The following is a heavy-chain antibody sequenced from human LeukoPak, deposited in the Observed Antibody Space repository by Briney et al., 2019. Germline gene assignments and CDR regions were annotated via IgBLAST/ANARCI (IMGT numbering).Heavy chain of an antibody. CDR2: INPNSGGT. CDR1: GYTFTGYY. J-gene: IGHJ4*02. D-gene: IGHD6-19*01. V-gene: IGHV1-2*02. Sequence: ASVKVSCKASGYTFTGYYMHWVRQAPGQGLEWMGWINPNSGGTNYAQKFQGRVTMTRDTSISTAYMELSRLRPDDTAVYYCAREYSSGWSPPLYWGQGTLVTVSS. CDR3: AREYSSGWSPPLY.